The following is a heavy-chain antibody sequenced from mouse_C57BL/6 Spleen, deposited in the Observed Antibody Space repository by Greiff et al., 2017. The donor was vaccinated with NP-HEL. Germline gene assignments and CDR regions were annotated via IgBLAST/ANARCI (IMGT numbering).Heavy chain of an antibody. J-gene: IGHJ4*01. CDR2: IYPGSGST. CDR3: AREGDYDYDVDAMDY. D-gene: IGHD2-4*01. Sequence: QVQLKQPGAELVKPGASVKMSCKASGYTFTSYWITWVKQRPGQGLAWIGDIYPGSGSTNYNEKFKSKATLTVDTSSSTAYMQLSSLTSEDSAVYYGAREGDYDYDVDAMDYWGQGTSVTVSS. V-gene: IGHV1-55*01. CDR1: GYTFTSYW.